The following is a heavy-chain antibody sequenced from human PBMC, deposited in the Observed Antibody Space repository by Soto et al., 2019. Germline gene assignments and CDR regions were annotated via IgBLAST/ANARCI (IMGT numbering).Heavy chain of an antibody. CDR2: IWYDGSNK. Sequence: QVQLVESGGGVVQPGRSLRLSCAASGFTFSSYGMHWVRQAPGKGLEWVAVIWYDGSNKYYADSVKGRFTISRDNSKNTLYLQMNSLRAEDTAVYYCARDLAYYYDSSGTETQHAFDIWGQGTMVTVSS. J-gene: IGHJ3*02. CDR1: GFTFSSYG. V-gene: IGHV3-33*01. CDR3: ARDLAYYYDSSGTETQHAFDI. D-gene: IGHD3-22*01.